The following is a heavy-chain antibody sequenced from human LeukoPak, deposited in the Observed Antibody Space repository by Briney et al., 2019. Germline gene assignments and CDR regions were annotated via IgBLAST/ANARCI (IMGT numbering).Heavy chain of an antibody. J-gene: IGHJ6*02. D-gene: IGHD6-13*01. Sequence: ASVKVSCKASGGTFSSYAISWVRQAPGQGLEWMGGIIPIFGTANYAQEFQGRVTITADESTSTAYMELSSLRSEDTAVYYCARDQVAAADYYYYGMDVWGQGTTVTVSS. CDR2: IIPIFGTA. V-gene: IGHV1-69*13. CDR3: ARDQVAAADYYYYGMDV. CDR1: GGTFSSYA.